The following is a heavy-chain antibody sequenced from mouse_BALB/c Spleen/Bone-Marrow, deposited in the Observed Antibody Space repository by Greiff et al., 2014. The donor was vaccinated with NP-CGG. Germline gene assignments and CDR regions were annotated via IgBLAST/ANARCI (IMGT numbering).Heavy chain of an antibody. V-gene: IGHV5-9-3*01. CDR2: ISSGGSYT. Sequence: EVQLQESGGGLVKPGGSLKLSCAASGFTFSGYAMSWVRQTPEKRLEWVATISSGGSYTYYPDSVKGRFTISRDNAKNTLYLQRSSLRSEDAAMYYCASLTGRDYWGQGTTLTVSA. CDR1: GFTFSGYA. CDR3: ASLTGRDY. D-gene: IGHD4-1*01. J-gene: IGHJ2*01.